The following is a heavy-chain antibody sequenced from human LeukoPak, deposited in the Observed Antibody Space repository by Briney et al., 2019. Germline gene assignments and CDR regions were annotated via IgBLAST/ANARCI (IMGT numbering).Heavy chain of an antibody. CDR2: IYPGDSDT. Sequence: GESLKISCKASGYSLGTNSFSWVRQMPGKGLEWMGIIYPGDSDTRYSPSFQGQVTISADKSINTAYLQWSSLKASDTAMYYCMRRLGGPKSWGQGALVTVSS. CDR3: MRRLGGPKS. D-gene: IGHD6-19*01. CDR1: GYSLGTNS. V-gene: IGHV5-51*01. J-gene: IGHJ4*02.